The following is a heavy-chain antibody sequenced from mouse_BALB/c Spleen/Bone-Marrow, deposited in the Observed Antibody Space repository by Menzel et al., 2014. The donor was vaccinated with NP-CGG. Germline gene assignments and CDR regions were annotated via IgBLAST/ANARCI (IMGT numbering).Heavy chain of an antibody. CDR3: ASGNYYYAMDY. D-gene: IGHD2-1*01. CDR2: ISTYYGDA. V-gene: IGHV1S137*01. J-gene: IGHJ4*01. Sequence: QVQLQQPGAELVRPGVSVKISCKGSGYTFTDYAMHWVKQSHAKCLEWIGVISTYYGDASYNQKFKGKATMTVDKSSSTAYMELARLTSEDSAIYYCASGNYYYAMDYWGQGTSVTVSS. CDR1: GYTFTDYA.